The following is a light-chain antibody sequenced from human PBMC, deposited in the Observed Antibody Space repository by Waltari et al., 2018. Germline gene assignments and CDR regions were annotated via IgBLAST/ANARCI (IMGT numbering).Light chain of an antibody. J-gene: IGKJ1*01. CDR1: QSVGRA. V-gene: IGKV3-20*01. CDR2: GSS. Sequence: IVLKQSPGTLSLSPGARATPSCMASQSVGRALAWYQQKPCQAPRLVIYGSSSRATGIPVRFSGSGSGTDFSLTISRLEPEDFAVYYCQHYVRLPATFGQGTKVEIK. CDR3: QHYVRLPAT.